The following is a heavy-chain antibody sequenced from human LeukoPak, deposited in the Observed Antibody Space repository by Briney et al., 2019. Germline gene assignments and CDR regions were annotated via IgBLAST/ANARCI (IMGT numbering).Heavy chain of an antibody. Sequence: GGSLRLSCAASGFTFNSYWMSWVRQAPGKGLEWVANINQDGSDKKYVDSVKGRFTISRDNAKNSQYLQMNSLRVEDTAVYYCARSLWPEDYWGQGTLVTVSS. CDR2: INQDGSDK. J-gene: IGHJ4*02. CDR1: GFTFNSYW. D-gene: IGHD2-21*01. V-gene: IGHV3-7*01. CDR3: ARSLWPEDY.